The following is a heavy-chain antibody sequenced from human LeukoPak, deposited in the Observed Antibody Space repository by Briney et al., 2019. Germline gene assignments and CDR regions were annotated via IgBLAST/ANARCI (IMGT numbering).Heavy chain of an antibody. CDR1: GFTFSSYA. CDR2: ISGSGAST. J-gene: IGHJ5*02. D-gene: IGHD3-3*01. Sequence: SGGSLRLSCVASGFTFSSYAMSWVRQAPGKGLEWVSGISGSGASTYYADSVKGRFTISRDNAKNSLYPQMNSLRAEDTAVYYCARVFTDSKSPFDPWGQGTLVTVSS. CDR3: ARVFTDSKSPFDP. V-gene: IGHV3-23*01.